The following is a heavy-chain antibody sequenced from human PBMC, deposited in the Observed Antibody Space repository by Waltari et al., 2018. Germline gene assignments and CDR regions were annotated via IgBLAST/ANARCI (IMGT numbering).Heavy chain of an antibody. CDR1: GGSISTTYN. D-gene: IGHD4-17*01. J-gene: IGHJ1*01. V-gene: IGHV4-39*01. CDR3: GRIAFGDDGGYFQH. Sequence: QLQLQESGPGLVKPSETLSLTCTVSGGSISTTYNWGWIRQPPGKGLEWMGNMQYRGSTFYNPSLKSRVTISLDMSKNQFSLRLSSVGAADTAVYFCGRIAFGDDGGYFQHWGQGTLVTVSS. CDR2: MQYRGST.